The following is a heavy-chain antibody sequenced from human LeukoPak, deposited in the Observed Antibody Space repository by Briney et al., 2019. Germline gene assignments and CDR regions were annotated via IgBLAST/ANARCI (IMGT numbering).Heavy chain of an antibody. CDR1: GFTFSNAW. J-gene: IGHJ4*02. D-gene: IGHD3-10*01. CDR3: TTERGVPPHY. Sequence: GGSLRLSCAASGFTFSNAWMSWVRQAPGKGLEWVGRIKSKTDGCTTDYAAPVKGTFTISRDDSKNPLYLQMNSLKPEDTAVYYCTTERGVPPHYWGQGTLVTVSS. CDR2: IKSKTDGCTT. V-gene: IGHV3-15*01.